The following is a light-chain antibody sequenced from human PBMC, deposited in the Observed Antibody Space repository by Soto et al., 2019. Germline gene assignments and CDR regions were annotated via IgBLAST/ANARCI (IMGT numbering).Light chain of an antibody. CDR1: QGIGDT. V-gene: IGKV3-15*01. J-gene: IGKJ4*01. Sequence: MTQSPSTLSGSVGEGATLSCRASQGIGDTLAWYQHKPGQTPRLLIYDTSTRATGVPTRFSGSRSGAEFTLTINSLQSEDFAVYYCQPYNNWPLTFGGGTKVDNK. CDR3: QPYNNWPLT. CDR2: DTS.